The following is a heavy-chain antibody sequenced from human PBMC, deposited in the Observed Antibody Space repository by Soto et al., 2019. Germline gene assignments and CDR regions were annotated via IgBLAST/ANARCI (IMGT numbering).Heavy chain of an antibody. V-gene: IGHV4-31*03. J-gene: IGHJ4*02. CDR3: ARVPDSGYLFDY. CDR2: IYYSGST. CDR1: GGSISSGGYY. Sequence: SETLSLTCTVSGGSISSGGYYWSWIRQHPGKGLEWIGYIYYSGSTYYNPSLKSRVTISVDTSKNQFSLKLSSVTAADTAVYYCARVPDSGYLFDYWGQGTLVTVSS. D-gene: IGHD3-22*01.